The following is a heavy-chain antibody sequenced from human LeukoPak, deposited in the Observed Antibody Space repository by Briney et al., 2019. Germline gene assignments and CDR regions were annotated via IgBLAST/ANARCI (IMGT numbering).Heavy chain of an antibody. V-gene: IGHV4-39*07. J-gene: IGHJ3*02. CDR3: ATGAPVGATIDAFDI. CDR1: GGSISSYY. Sequence: PSETLSLTCTVSGGSISSYYWSWIRQPPGKGLEWIGSIYYSGSTYYNPSLKSRVTISVDTSKNQFSLKLSSVTAADTAVYYCATGAPVGATIDAFDIWGQGTMVTVSS. CDR2: IYYSGST. D-gene: IGHD1-26*01.